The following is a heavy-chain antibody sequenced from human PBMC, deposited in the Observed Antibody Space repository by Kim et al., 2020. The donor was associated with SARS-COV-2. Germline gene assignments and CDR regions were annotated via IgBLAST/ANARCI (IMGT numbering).Heavy chain of an antibody. CDR3: VKGSLAGTHTRTFTY. CDR2: ISYDGSSQ. Sequence: GGSLRLSCAASGFTFRSHGMHWVRQAPGKGLEWVGIISYDGSSQTYADSIKGRFIISRDNSNNALYLQMNNLRREDTAVYYCVKGSLAGTHTRTFTYWGRGTVVTVSS. V-gene: IGHV3-30*18. CDR1: GFTFRSHG. J-gene: IGHJ4*02. D-gene: IGHD3-10*01.